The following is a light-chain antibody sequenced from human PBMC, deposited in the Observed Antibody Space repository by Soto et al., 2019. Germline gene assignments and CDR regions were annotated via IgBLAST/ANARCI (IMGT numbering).Light chain of an antibody. CDR2: DVT. CDR1: SNDIGTYNY. Sequence: QSALTQPASVSGSPGQSSTISCTGTSNDIGTYNYVSWYQQHPGKAPKLTIYDVTARPSGVSNRFSGSKSGNTASLTIYGLQPYDEADYYCSSCTSSTTHVTFGGGTKLTVL. CDR3: SSCTSSTTHVT. J-gene: IGLJ2*01. V-gene: IGLV2-14*03.